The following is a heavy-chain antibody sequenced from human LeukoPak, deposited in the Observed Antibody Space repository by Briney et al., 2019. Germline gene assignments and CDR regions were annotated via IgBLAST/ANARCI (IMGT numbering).Heavy chain of an antibody. J-gene: IGHJ4*02. V-gene: IGHV3-30-3*01. Sequence: GGSLRLSCAASGFTFSSYAMHWVRQARGKGLEWVAVISYDGSNKYYADSVKGRFTISRDNSKNTLYLQMNSLRAEDTAVYYCARVWELSFDYWGQGTLVTVSS. D-gene: IGHD1-26*01. CDR2: ISYDGSNK. CDR1: GFTFSSYA. CDR3: ARVWELSFDY.